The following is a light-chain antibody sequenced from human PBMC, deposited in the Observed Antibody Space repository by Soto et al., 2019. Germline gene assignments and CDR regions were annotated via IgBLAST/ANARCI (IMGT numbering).Light chain of an antibody. CDR1: QSISSY. J-gene: IGKJ1*01. CDR2: AAS. V-gene: IGKV1-39*01. CDR3: QQSYSTPQWT. Sequence: DIQMTQSPSSLSASVGDRVTITCRASQSISSYLNWYQQKPGKAPKLLIYAASSLQSGVPSRFRGSGSGTYFTLTISSLQPEDFATCYCQQSYSTPQWTVGQGTNVEIK.